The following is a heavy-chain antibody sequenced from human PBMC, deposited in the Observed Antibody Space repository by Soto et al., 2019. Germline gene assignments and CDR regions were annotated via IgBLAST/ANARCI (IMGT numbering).Heavy chain of an antibody. CDR1: GLIFSGHG. V-gene: IGHV3-33*01. CDR3: ARDGVGATTFFGYFDY. J-gene: IGHJ4*02. D-gene: IGHD1-26*01. Sequence: GGSLRLSCAASGLIFSGHGMHWVRQAPGKGLQWVAVIRYDGSNIYYADSVKGRFTISRDNSKNTLYLQMNSLRAEDTAVYYCARDGVGATTFFGYFDYWGQGALVTVSS. CDR2: IRYDGSNI.